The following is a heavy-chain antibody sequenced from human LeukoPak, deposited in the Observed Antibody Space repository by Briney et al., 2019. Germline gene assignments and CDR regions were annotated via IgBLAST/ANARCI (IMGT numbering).Heavy chain of an antibody. Sequence: ASVKVSCKASGYTFTSYDINWVRQAPGQGLEWMGWINPNSGGTNYAQKFQGRVTMTRDTSISTAYMELSRLRSDDTAVYYCARDIPGAPKYYYYGMDVWGQGTTVTVSS. CDR1: GYTFTSYD. J-gene: IGHJ6*02. D-gene: IGHD1-14*01. CDR3: ARDIPGAPKYYYYGMDV. CDR2: INPNSGGT. V-gene: IGHV1-2*02.